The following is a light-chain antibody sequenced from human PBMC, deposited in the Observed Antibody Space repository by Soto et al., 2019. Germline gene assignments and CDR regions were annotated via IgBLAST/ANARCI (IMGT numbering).Light chain of an antibody. J-gene: IGKJ1*01. CDR3: QQYGSSLWT. CDR2: GAS. Sequence: EIVLTQSPGTLSLYPGESATLSCRASQSVSSSYLARYQQKPGQAPRLLIYGASSRATGIPDRFSGSGSGTDFTLTISRLEPEDFAVYYCQQYGSSLWTFGQGTKVDIK. CDR1: QSVSSSY. V-gene: IGKV3-20*01.